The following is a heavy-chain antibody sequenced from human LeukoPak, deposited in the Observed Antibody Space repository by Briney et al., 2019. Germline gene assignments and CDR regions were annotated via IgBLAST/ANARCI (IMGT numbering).Heavy chain of an antibody. D-gene: IGHD2-2*01. V-gene: IGHV4-39*01. CDR1: GGSISSSSYY. Sequence: SETLSLTCTVSGGSISSSSYYWGWIRQPPGKGLEWIGSIYYSGSTYYNPSLKSRVTISVDTSKNQFSLKLSSVTAADTAVYYCARPRDDIVVVSAANNWFDPWGQGTLVTVSS. CDR3: ARPRDDIVVVSAANNWFDP. CDR2: IYYSGST. J-gene: IGHJ5*02.